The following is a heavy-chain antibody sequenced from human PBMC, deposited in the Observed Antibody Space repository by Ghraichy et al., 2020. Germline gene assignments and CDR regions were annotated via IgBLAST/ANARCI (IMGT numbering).Heavy chain of an antibody. V-gene: IGHV4-34*01. CDR2: INHSGST. CDR1: GGSFSGYY. Sequence: SETLSLTCAVYGGSFSGYYWSWIRQPPGKGLEWIGEINHSGSTNYNPSLKSRVTISVDTSKNQFSLKLSSVTAADTAVYYCARHRSGYSRYKFDPWGQGTLVTVSS. CDR3: ARHRSGYSRYKFDP. J-gene: IGHJ5*02. D-gene: IGHD1-26*01.